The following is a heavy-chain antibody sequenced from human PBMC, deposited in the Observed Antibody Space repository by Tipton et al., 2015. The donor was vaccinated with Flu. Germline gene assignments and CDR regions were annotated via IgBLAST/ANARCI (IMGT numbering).Heavy chain of an antibody. J-gene: IGHJ3*02. CDR3: AKAPIYYYDGSGYLDVFDI. V-gene: IGHV4-30-2*01. CDR2: IDHSGTA. Sequence: TLSLTCNVSGASIGSGGLSWSWIRQPPGRGLEWIGYIDHSGTAYYNPSLKTRVTISLDRSRNQFSLKMNSVTAADTAVYYCAKAPIYYYDGSGYLDVFDIWGQGTLVTVSS. CDR1: GASIGSGGLS. D-gene: IGHD3-22*01.